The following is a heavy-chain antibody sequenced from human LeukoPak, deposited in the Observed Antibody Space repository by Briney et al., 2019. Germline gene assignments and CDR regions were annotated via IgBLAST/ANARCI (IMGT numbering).Heavy chain of an antibody. CDR2: IIPIFGAA. Sequence: GASVKVSCKASGGTFSSYAISWVRQAPGQGLERMGGIIPIFGAANYAQKFQGRVTITADESTSTAYMELSSLRSEDTAVYYCARLLNLAVAGWGQGTLVTVSS. CDR3: ARLLNLAVAG. D-gene: IGHD6-19*01. CDR1: GGTFSSYA. V-gene: IGHV1-69*13. J-gene: IGHJ4*02.